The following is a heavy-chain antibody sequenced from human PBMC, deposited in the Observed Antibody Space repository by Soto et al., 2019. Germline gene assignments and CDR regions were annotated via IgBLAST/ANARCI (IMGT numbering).Heavy chain of an antibody. D-gene: IGHD6-19*01. J-gene: IGHJ3*02. CDR3: AKFGSGGHPRALDR. CDR2: INPNSGGT. CDR1: GYTFTGYY. Sequence: GASVKVSCKASGYTFTGYYMHWVRQAPGQGLEWMGWINPNSGGTNYAQKFQGRVTMTRDTSISTAYMELSRLRSDDTALYFCAKFGSGGHPRALDRWGQGTMVTVSS. V-gene: IGHV1-2*02.